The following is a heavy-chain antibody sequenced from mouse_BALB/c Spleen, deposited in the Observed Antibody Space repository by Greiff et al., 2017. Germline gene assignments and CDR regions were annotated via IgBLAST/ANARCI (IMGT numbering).Heavy chain of an antibody. D-gene: IGHD2-10*02. V-gene: IGHV1-4*02. CDR1: GYTFTSYT. CDR3: AREGYGNYLAY. CDR2: INPSSGYT. J-gene: IGHJ3*01. Sequence: QVQLQQSAAELARPGASVKMSCKASGYTFTSYTMHWVKQRPGQGLEWIGYINPSSGYTEYNQKFKDKTTLTADKSSSTAYMQLSSLTSEDSAVYYCAREGYGNYLAYWGQGTLVTVSA.